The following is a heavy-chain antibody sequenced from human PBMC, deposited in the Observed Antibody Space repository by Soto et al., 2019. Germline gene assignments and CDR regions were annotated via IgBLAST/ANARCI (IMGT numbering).Heavy chain of an antibody. CDR1: GGTFSSYA. Sequence: ASVKVSCKASGGTFSSYAISWVRQAPGQGLEWMGGIIPIFGTANYAQKFQGRVTITADESTSTAYMELSSLRSEDTAVYYCAREPSTVTIEWSGNYYYGMDVWGQGTTVTVSS. V-gene: IGHV1-69*13. CDR3: AREPSTVTIEWSGNYYYGMDV. D-gene: IGHD4-4*01. J-gene: IGHJ6*02. CDR2: IIPIFGTA.